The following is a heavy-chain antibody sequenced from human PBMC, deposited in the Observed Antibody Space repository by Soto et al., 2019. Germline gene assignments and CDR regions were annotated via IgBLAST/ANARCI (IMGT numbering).Heavy chain of an antibody. Sequence: QVQLVQSGAEVKKPGSSVKVSCKASGGTFSSYAISWVRQAPGQGLEWMGGIIPIFGTANYAQKFQGRVTITADESTSTAYMELSSLRSEDTAVYYCARDALSPYLAAAGTLLDYWGQGTLVTVSS. V-gene: IGHV1-69*01. CDR3: ARDALSPYLAAAGTLLDY. CDR1: GGTFSSYA. CDR2: IIPIFGTA. J-gene: IGHJ4*02. D-gene: IGHD6-13*01.